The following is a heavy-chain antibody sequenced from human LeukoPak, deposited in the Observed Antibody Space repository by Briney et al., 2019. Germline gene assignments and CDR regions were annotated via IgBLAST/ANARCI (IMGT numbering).Heavy chain of an antibody. CDR3: ARGYFYDSGGLDAFDI. D-gene: IGHD3-22*01. Sequence: GGSLRLSCAASGLTVTNNYMSWVRQAPGKGLEWISVIYSGGATYYADSVKGRFTISRDNAKNSLYLQMNSLRDEDTAVYYCARGYFYDSGGLDAFDIWGQGTMVTVSS. CDR1: GLTVTNNY. J-gene: IGHJ3*02. V-gene: IGHV3-66*01. CDR2: IYSGGAT.